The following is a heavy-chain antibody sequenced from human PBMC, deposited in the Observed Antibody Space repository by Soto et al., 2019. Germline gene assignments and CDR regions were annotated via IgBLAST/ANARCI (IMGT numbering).Heavy chain of an antibody. J-gene: IGHJ5*02. Sequence: EVQLVESGGGLVQPGGSLRLSCAASGFTFSASDMHWVRQATGKGLEWVAAIGTLHDTYYPDSVKGRFTISRENAKNSLYLQRNSLRAGGTAVYYCARQASYWHGGGGWFDPWGQGTLVTVSS. CDR3: ARQASYWHGGGGWFDP. D-gene: IGHD2-8*02. V-gene: IGHV3-13*01. CDR2: IGTLHDT. CDR1: GFTFSASD.